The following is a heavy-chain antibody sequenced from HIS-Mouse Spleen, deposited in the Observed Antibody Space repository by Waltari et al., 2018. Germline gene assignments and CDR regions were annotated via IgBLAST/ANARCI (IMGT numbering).Heavy chain of an antibody. CDR2: IKQDGSEK. J-gene: IGHJ4*02. Sequence: EVQLVESGGGLVQPGGSLRLSCAASGFTFSRYGMSWVRQAPGKGLEWVANIKQDGSEKYYVDSVKGRFTISRDNAKNSLYLQMNSLRAEDTAVYYCAREGDSGSYFDYWGQGTLVTVSS. V-gene: IGHV3-7*01. D-gene: IGHD1-26*01. CDR1: GFTFSRYG. CDR3: AREGDSGSYFDY.